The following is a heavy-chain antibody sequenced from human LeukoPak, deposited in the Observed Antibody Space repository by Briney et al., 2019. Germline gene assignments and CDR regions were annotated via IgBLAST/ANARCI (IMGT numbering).Heavy chain of an antibody. CDR3: AKGYCRGNSCYDDRGAFDY. V-gene: IGHV4-38-2*02. CDR1: GYSISSGNY. CDR2: IYHSGSA. J-gene: IGHJ4*02. D-gene: IGHD2-2*01. Sequence: PSETLSLTCSVSGYSISSGNYWGWIRLPPGKGLQWIGSIYHSGSAYYNPSLKSRVTISVDTSKNQFSLKLSSVTAADTAVYYCAKGYCRGNSCYDDRGAFDYWGQGTLVTVSS.